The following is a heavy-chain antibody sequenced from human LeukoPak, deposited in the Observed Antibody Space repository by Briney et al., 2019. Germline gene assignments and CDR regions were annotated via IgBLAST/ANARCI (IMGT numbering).Heavy chain of an antibody. J-gene: IGHJ6*03. Sequence: GGSLRLSCAASGSTFSSYWMSWVRQAPGKGLEWVANIKQDGSEKYYVDSVKGRFTISRDNAKNSLYLQMNSLRAEDTAVYYCARVYYYGSGSYPIYYYYYYMDVWGKGTTVTVSS. CDR1: GSTFSSYW. CDR3: ARVYYYGSGSYPIYYYYYYMDV. D-gene: IGHD3-10*01. V-gene: IGHV3-7*01. CDR2: IKQDGSEK.